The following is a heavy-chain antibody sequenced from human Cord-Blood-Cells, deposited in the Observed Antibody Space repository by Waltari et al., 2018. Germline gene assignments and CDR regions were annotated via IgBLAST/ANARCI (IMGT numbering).Heavy chain of an antibody. J-gene: IGHJ5*02. CDR2: INHSGST. V-gene: IGHV4-34*01. Sequence: QVQLQQWGAGLLKPSETLSLTCAVYGGSFRGYYLSWISPPPGKGLEWIGEINHSGSTNYNPSLKSRVTISVDTSKNQFSLKLSSVTAADTAVYYCAREGESIAAPNWFDPWGQGTLVTVSS. CDR3: AREGESIAAPNWFDP. CDR1: GGSFRGYY. D-gene: IGHD6-6*01.